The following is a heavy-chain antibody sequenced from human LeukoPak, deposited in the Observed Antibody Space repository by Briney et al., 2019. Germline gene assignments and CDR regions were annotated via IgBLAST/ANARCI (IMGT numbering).Heavy chain of an antibody. CDR2: IGAYNGDT. CDR3: TRDHCRGDNCPSFDY. V-gene: IGHV1-18*04. J-gene: IGHJ4*02. D-gene: IGHD2-15*01. Sequence: ASVKVSCKPSGYTFTSFGIRWVRQAPRQGREWMGWIGAYNGDTNYAQKLQGRVTMTTDTSTSTAYMDLRSLRSDDTAVYYCTRDHCRGDNCPSFDYWGQGTLVTVSS. CDR1: GYTFTSFG.